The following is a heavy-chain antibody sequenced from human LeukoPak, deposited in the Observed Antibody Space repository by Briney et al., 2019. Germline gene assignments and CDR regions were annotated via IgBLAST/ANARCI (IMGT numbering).Heavy chain of an antibody. V-gene: IGHV3-48*01. Sequence: GGSLRLSCAASGFTFSSYAMSWVRQAPGKGLEWVSYISSSSSTKYDADPVKGRFTISRDNAKNSLYLQMSSLRAEDTAVYYCARVSTYNFWSGSYSTTYYMTSGAKGPRSPSP. J-gene: IGHJ6*03. D-gene: IGHD3-3*01. CDR1: GFTFSSYA. CDR3: ARVSTYNFWSGSYSTTYYMTS. CDR2: ISSSSSTK.